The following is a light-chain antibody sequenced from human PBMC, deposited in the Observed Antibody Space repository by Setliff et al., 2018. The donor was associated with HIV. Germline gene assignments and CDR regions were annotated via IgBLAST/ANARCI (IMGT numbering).Light chain of an antibody. J-gene: IGLJ2*01. V-gene: IGLV2-23*01. CDR3: CSYAGSATWV. CDR1: SSDIGTYNL. CDR2: DDS. Sequence: QSVLTQPASVSGSPGQSLTISCTGTSSDIGTYNLVSWYQQYPGKAPKLMIYDDSKRPSGLSNRFSGSKSGNTASLTISGLQAEDEADYYCCSYAGSATWVFGGGTKVTVL.